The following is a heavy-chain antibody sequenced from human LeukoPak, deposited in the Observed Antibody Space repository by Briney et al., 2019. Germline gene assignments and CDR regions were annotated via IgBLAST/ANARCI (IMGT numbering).Heavy chain of an antibody. CDR3: ARSPTSWYFDY. CDR2: IRYHGSDK. Sequence: PGGSLGLSCAASGFTFSGSGMHWVRQAPGKGLEWVAFIRYHGSDKFYADSVKGRFTISRDNSKNTLYLQMNSLRPEDTSVYYCARSPTSWYFDYWGQGTLVTVSS. CDR1: GFTFSGSG. V-gene: IGHV3-30*02. J-gene: IGHJ4*02. D-gene: IGHD2-2*01.